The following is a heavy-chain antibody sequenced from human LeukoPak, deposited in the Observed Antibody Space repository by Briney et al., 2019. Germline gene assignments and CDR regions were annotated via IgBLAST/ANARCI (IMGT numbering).Heavy chain of an antibody. CDR1: GFPFSSYW. J-gene: IGHJ4*02. V-gene: IGHV3-23*01. D-gene: IGHD3-22*01. Sequence: QPGGSLRLSCVASGFPFSSYWMTWVRQAPGKGLEWVSAISGSGGSTYYADSVKGRFTISRDNSKNTLYLQMNSLRAEDTAVYYCAKGPIVVVITEGSFDYWGQGTLVTVSS. CDR3: AKGPIVVVITEGSFDY. CDR2: ISGSGGST.